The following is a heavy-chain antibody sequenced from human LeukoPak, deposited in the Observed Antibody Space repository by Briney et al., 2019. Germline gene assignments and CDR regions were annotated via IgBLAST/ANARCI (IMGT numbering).Heavy chain of an antibody. V-gene: IGHV6-1*01. CDR1: GDSVSSNSVT. CDR2: TYYRSTWYN. CDR3: ARRLTQYDCFDP. D-gene: IGHD2-2*01. J-gene: IGHJ5*02. Sequence: SQTLSLTCAISGDSVSSNSVTWNWSRQSPSRGLEWLGRTYYRSTWYNDYAVSVRGRITVNPDTSKNQFSLHLNSVTPEDTAVYYCARRLTQYDCFDPWGQGILVTVSS.